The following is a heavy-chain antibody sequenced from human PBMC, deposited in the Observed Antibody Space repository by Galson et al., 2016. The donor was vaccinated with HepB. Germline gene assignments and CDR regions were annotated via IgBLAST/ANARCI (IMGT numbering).Heavy chain of an antibody. J-gene: IGHJ4*02. CDR1: GGSISSRGYY. V-gene: IGHV4-31*01. CDR2: IYYSGGT. Sequence: TLSLPCTVSGGSISSRGYYWSWIRQHPGKGLEWIGYIYYSGGTYYNPSLQSHLTISLDTSKNHFSLKLDSVTAADTAVYYCAGYEVVSFDYWGQGTLVTVSS. D-gene: IGHD2-15*01. CDR3: AGYEVVSFDY.